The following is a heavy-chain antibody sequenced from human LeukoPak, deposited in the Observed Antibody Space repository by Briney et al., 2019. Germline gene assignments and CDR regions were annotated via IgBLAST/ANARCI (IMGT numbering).Heavy chain of an antibody. Sequence: GASVKVSCKASGYTFTDYYIHWVRQAPGQGLECMGWLNPNSGGTKYAQKCQGRVTMTRDTSISTAYMELSRLRPDHTAVYYCARDFVWFGESSPAAYWGQGTLITVSS. D-gene: IGHD3-10*01. J-gene: IGHJ4*02. CDR2: LNPNSGGT. V-gene: IGHV1-2*02. CDR1: GYTFTDYY. CDR3: ARDFVWFGESSPAAY.